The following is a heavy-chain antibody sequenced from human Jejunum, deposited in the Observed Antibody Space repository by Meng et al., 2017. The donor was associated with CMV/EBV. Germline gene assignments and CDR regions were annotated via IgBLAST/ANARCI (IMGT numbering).Heavy chain of an antibody. CDR3: AGSYNWNYVSFDY. J-gene: IGHJ4*02. CDR1: GGAFSGYY. CDR2: IFYSRST. V-gene: IGHV4-59*01. Sequence: VYGGAFSGYYWSWIRQPPGKGLEWIGYIFYSRSTNYNPSLKSRVTISVDTSKNQFSLNLRSVTAADTAVYYCAGSYNWNYVSFDYWGLGTLVTVSS. D-gene: IGHD1-7*01.